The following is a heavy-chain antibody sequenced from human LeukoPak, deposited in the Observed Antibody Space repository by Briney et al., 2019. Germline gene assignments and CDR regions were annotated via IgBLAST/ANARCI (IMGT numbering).Heavy chain of an antibody. CDR2: IYYSGST. D-gene: IGHD3-9*01. Sequence: KPSETLSLTCTVSGGSISSYYWSWIRQPPGKGLEWIGYIYYSGSTNYNPSLKSRVTISVDTSKNQFSLKLSSVTAADTAVYYCARAKGYDILTGYYTSNAFDIWGQGTMVTVSS. J-gene: IGHJ3*02. CDR3: ARAKGYDILTGYYTSNAFDI. V-gene: IGHV4-59*01. CDR1: GGSISSYY.